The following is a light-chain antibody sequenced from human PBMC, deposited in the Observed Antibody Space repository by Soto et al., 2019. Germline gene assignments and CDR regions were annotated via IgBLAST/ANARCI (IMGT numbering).Light chain of an antibody. CDR1: QDISNN. Sequence: DIQMTQSPSSLSASVGDSVTITCRASQDISNNLGWFQQKPGKAPKRLIYAASSLQSGVPSRFSGSGSGTEFTLTISSLQPEDFETYYCQQLNSYPQTFGQGTKVDIK. CDR3: QQLNSYPQT. V-gene: IGKV1-17*01. CDR2: AAS. J-gene: IGKJ1*01.